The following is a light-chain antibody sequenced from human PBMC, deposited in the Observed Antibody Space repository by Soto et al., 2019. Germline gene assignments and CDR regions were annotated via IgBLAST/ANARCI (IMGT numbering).Light chain of an antibody. V-gene: IGLV2-14*01. J-gene: IGLJ3*02. CDR2: GVD. CDR1: SSDVGFYNY. CDR3: TSLTTSESWV. Sequence: QSALTQPASVSGSPGQSIAISCTGTSSDVGFYNYVSWYQQHTGKAPKLMIYGVDYRPSGVSNRFSGSKSGNTASLTISGLHAEDEADYYCTSLTTSESWVFCGGTKLTVL.